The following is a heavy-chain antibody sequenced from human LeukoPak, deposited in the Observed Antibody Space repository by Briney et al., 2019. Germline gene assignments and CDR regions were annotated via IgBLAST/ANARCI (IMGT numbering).Heavy chain of an antibody. D-gene: IGHD6-13*01. Sequence: ASVKVSCKVSGYTLTELSMHWVRQAPGKGLEWMGGFDPEDGETIYAQKFQGRVTMTEDTSTDTAYMELSSLGSEDTAVYYCATDPLPYSSSWYGWFDPWGQGTLVTVSS. CDR3: ATDPLPYSSSWYGWFDP. J-gene: IGHJ5*02. CDR1: GYTLTELS. CDR2: FDPEDGET. V-gene: IGHV1-24*01.